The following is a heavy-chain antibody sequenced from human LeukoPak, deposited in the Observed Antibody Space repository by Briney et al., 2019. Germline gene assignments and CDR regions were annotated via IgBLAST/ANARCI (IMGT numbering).Heavy chain of an antibody. CDR3: VHRYSSSWLIDY. V-gene: IGHV4-4*02. D-gene: IGHD6-13*01. CDR1: GGSISSSNW. J-gene: IGHJ4*02. Sequence: SGTLSLTCAVSGGSISSSNWWSWVRQPPGKGLEWIGEIYHSGSTNYNPSLKSRVTISVDKSKNQFSLKLSSVTAAVSAVYYGVHRYSSSWLIDYWGQGTLVTVSS. CDR2: IYHSGST.